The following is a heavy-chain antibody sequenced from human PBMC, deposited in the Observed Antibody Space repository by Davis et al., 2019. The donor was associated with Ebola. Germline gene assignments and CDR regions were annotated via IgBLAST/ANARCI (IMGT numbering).Heavy chain of an antibody. V-gene: IGHV4-34*01. CDR2: INHSGST. Sequence: SETLYLTCAVYGGSFSGYYWSWIRQPPGKGLEWIGEINHSGSTNYNPSLKSRVTISVDTSKNQFSLKLSSVTAADTAVYYCARTYSSSWYRTRTEYFQHWGQGTLVTVSS. CDR1: GGSFSGYY. CDR3: ARTYSSSWYRTRTEYFQH. D-gene: IGHD6-13*01. J-gene: IGHJ1*01.